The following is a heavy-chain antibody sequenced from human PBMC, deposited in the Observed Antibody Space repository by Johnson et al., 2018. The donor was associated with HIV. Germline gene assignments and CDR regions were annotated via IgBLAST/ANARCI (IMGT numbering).Heavy chain of an antibody. Sequence: QVQLVEPGGGVVQPGGSLRLSCAASGFTFSKYGMHWVRQAPGTGLDWVAFIRYDGSESYYVDSVKGRFAISSDNAKNSLYLQMNSLRAEDTAVYYCARDSRISLIVVVSRGGFDIWGQGTMVTVSS. D-gene: IGHD3-22*01. CDR1: GFTFSKYG. CDR3: ARDSRISLIVVVSRGGFDI. J-gene: IGHJ3*02. V-gene: IGHV3-30*02. CDR2: IRYDGSES.